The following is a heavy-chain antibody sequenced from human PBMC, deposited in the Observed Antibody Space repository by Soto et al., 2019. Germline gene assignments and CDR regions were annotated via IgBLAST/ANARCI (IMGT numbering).Heavy chain of an antibody. CDR1: GFTFRSYS. Sequence: PGGSLRLSCAASGFTFRSYSMNWVRQAPGKGLEWVSSISSSSSYIYYADSVKGRFTISRDNAKNSLYLQMNSLRAEDTAVYYCARDWQYQLLCYYYYYGMDVWGQGTTVTVSS. D-gene: IGHD2-2*01. CDR3: ARDWQYQLLCYYYYYGMDV. V-gene: IGHV3-21*01. CDR2: ISSSSSYI. J-gene: IGHJ6*02.